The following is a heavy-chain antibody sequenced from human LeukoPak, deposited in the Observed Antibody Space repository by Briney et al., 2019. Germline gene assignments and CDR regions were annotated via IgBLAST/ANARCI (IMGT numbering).Heavy chain of an antibody. CDR3: ARNTYYYDSTGYQYEN. D-gene: IGHD3-22*01. V-gene: IGHV5-51*01. CDR1: GYSFTNFW. J-gene: IGHJ4*02. Sequence: GESLMISCKGSGYSFTNFWIAWVRQMPGKGLEWMGIIYPGDSDTRYSPSFQGQVTISADKSTSTAYLQWSSLKASDTAMYYCARNTYYYDSTGYQYENWRQGTMVTVSS. CDR2: IYPGDSDT.